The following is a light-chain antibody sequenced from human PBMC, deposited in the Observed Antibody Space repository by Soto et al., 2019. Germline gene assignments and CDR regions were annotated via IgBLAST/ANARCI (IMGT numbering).Light chain of an antibody. CDR3: HQRQSWPRT. Sequence: IVLTQSPATLSSFPGAIVTLSCRASQYINTRLAWYQHRPGQAPRLLIYQTSIRAAGIPARFSASGSGTDFTLTISDVQPEDFALYYCHQRQSWPRTFGQGTKVDIK. J-gene: IGKJ1*01. V-gene: IGKV3-11*01. CDR1: QYINTR. CDR2: QTS.